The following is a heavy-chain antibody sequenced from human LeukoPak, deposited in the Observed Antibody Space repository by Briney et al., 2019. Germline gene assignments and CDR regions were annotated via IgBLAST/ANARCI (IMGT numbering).Heavy chain of an antibody. V-gene: IGHV1-69*05. J-gene: IGHJ4*02. CDR3: ASRTADFGSGSHYGY. D-gene: IGHD3-10*01. CDR2: IIPFSGTA. CDR1: GGTFNNYA. Sequence: ASVKVSCKASGGTFNNYAISWVRQAPGQGLEWMGGIIPFSGTANYAQKFQGRVTITTDESTSTDYMELSNLRSDDTAVYYCASRTADFGSGSHYGYWGQGTLVTVSS.